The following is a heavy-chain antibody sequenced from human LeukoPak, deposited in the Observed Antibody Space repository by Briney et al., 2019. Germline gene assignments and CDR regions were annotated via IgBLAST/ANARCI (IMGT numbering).Heavy chain of an antibody. J-gene: IGHJ4*02. V-gene: IGHV1-46*01. Sequence: ASVKVSCKASGYTFTSYYMHWVRQAPGQGLEWMGIINPSGGSTSYAQKFQGRVTMTRDTSTSTVYMELSGLRSEDTAVYYCASARGNWNSIDYWGQGTLVTVSS. D-gene: IGHD1-7*01. CDR2: INPSGGST. CDR3: ASARGNWNSIDY. CDR1: GYTFTSYY.